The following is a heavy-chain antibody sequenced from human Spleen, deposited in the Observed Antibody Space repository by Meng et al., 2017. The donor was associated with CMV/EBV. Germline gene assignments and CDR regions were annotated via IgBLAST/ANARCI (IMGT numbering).Heavy chain of an antibody. D-gene: IGHD3-3*01. CDR2: ISSSSTTI. Sequence: GSLRLSCAASGFTFSSYEMNWVRQAPGKGLEWVSYISSSSTTIHYADSVKGRFTISRDNAKDSLYLQMNSLRAEDTAVYYCVRSYDFWSATFDIWGQGTLVTVSS. V-gene: IGHV3-48*03. CDR3: VRSYDFWSATFDI. J-gene: IGHJ3*02. CDR1: GFTFSSYE.